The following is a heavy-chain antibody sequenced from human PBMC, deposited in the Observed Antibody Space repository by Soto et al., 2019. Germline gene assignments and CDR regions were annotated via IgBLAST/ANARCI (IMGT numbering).Heavy chain of an antibody. V-gene: IGHV3-74*01. J-gene: IGHJ4*02. CDR2: ISDDGTTI. Sequence: DVQLVESGGGLVQPGGSARLSCAASGFVFEMYWMHWVRQAPGQGLEWVSRISDDGTTIHYADSVKGRFTISRDNAQNTVVLEMTALRDEDTAVYYCVRGPRPSSIGTGAFWGQGSPVTVSS. CDR3: VRGPRPSSIGTGAF. D-gene: IGHD3-10*01. CDR1: GFVFEMYW.